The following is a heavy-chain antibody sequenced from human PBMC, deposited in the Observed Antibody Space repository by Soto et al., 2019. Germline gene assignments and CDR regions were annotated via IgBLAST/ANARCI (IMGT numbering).Heavy chain of an antibody. CDR1: GGSISSGYY. CDR3: ARRVGLQFFDS. Sequence: QVQLQESGPGLVKPSQTLSLTCAVSGGSISSGYYWSWIRQHPGKGLEWIGYIYYNGNTYYNPSLRSRVTKSVDTSENQFSLTLTSVTAADTAMYYCARRVGLQFFDSWGQGILVTVSS. J-gene: IGHJ4*02. V-gene: IGHV4-31*11. CDR2: IYYNGNT. D-gene: IGHD4-4*01.